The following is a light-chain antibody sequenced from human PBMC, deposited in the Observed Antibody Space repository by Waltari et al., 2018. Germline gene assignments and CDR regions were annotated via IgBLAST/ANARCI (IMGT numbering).Light chain of an antibody. CDR1: QSVSSN. CDR3: QHYDNWPPYT. V-gene: IGKV3-15*01. Sequence: EVVMTQSPATLYVSPGERDTLTCRASQSVSSNLAWYQQKPGQAPRLLIYGASTRATGIPTRFSGSGSGTEFTLTINSLQSEDFAVYYCQHYDNWPPYTFGPGTKLEI. J-gene: IGKJ2*01. CDR2: GAS.